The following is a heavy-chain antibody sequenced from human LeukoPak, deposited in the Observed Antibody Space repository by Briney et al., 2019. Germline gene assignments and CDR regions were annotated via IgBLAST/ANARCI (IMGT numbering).Heavy chain of an antibody. CDR3: ALYGSGSNYYYGMDV. V-gene: IGHV1-18*01. CDR2: ISAYNGNT. D-gene: IGHD3-10*01. J-gene: IGHJ6*02. Sequence: GASVKVSCKASGYTFTSYGISWVRQAPGQGLEWMGWISAYNGNTNYAQKLQGRVTMTTDTSTSTAYMELRSLRSDDTAVYYCALYGSGSNYYYGMDVWGQGTTVTVSS. CDR1: GYTFTSYG.